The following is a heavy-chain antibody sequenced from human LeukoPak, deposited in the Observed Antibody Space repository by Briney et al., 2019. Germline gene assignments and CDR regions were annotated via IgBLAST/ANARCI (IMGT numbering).Heavy chain of an antibody. J-gene: IGHJ4*02. CDR1: GYTFSSYG. CDR3: ARESNWAYYFDS. Sequence: ASVKVSCKASGYTFSSYGINWVRQAPGQGLEWMGWISAYSGDTSYVQTLQGRVTMTTDTSTSTAYMELRSLRSDDTAVYYCARESNWAYYFDSWGQGTLVTVSS. CDR2: ISAYSGDT. D-gene: IGHD7-27*01. V-gene: IGHV1-18*01.